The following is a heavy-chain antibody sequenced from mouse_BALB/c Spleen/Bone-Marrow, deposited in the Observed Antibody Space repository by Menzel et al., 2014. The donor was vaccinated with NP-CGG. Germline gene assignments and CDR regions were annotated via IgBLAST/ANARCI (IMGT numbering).Heavy chain of an antibody. CDR2: IDTSDDYT. V-gene: IGHV1-69*01. CDR3: ARSDYRYDPLAY. D-gene: IGHD2-14*01. J-gene: IGHJ3*01. Sequence: QVQLQQSGAELVMPGASVKMPCKASGYTFTDYWIHWVKQRPGQGLEWIGAIDTSDDYTTYNQKFKGKATLTVDESSSTAYMQFSSLTSEDSAVYYCARSDYRYDPLAYWGQGTLVTVSA. CDR1: GYTFTDYW.